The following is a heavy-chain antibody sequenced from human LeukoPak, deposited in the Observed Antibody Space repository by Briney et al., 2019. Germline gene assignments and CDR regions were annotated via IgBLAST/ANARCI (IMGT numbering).Heavy chain of an antibody. CDR1: GGSMRNYY. CDR3: ARGPAAAGPDYPDYYGMDV. CDR2: IYYSGST. Sequence: PSETLSLTCTVSGGSMRNYYWSWIRQPPREGLEWMGYIYYSGSTNYNPSLKSRVTMSVDTSKNQFSLKLSAVAAADTGVYYCARGPAAAGPDYPDYYGMDVWGQGSTVTVSS. J-gene: IGHJ6*02. V-gene: IGHV4-59*01. D-gene: IGHD6-13*01.